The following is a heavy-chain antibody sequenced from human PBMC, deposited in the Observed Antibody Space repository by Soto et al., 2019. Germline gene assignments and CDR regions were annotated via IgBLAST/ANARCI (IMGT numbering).Heavy chain of an antibody. V-gene: IGHV4-30-4*01. D-gene: IGHD3-22*01. Sequence: PSETLSLTCTVSGGSISSGDYYWSWIRQPPGKGLEWIGYIYYSGSTYYNPSLKSRVTISVDTSKNQFSLKLSSVTAADTAVYYCARASAITMTSFFDYWGQGTLVTVS. CDR1: GGSISSGDYY. CDR3: ARASAITMTSFFDY. J-gene: IGHJ4*02. CDR2: IYYSGST.